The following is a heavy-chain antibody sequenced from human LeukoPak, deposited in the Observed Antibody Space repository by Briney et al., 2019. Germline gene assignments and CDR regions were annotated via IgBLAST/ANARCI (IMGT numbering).Heavy chain of an antibody. D-gene: IGHD3-22*01. CDR3: ARDRRAGDSSGYRGMDV. Sequence: PGGSLRLSCAASGFTFSSYEMNWVRQAPGKGLEGVSYISSSGSTIYYADSVKGRFTISRDNAKNSLYLQMNSLRAEDTAVYYCARDRRAGDSSGYRGMDVWGQGTTVTVSS. CDR1: GFTFSSYE. V-gene: IGHV3-48*03. J-gene: IGHJ6*02. CDR2: ISSSGSTI.